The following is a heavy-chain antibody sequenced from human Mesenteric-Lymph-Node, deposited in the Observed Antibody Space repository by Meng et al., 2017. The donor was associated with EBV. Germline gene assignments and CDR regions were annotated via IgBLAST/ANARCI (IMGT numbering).Heavy chain of an antibody. V-gene: IGHV2-5*02. CDR2: IYWDGDD. Sequence: QIPRKESGPTLVKPTETLTLTCTFSAFSLSTIGGVAWIRQPPGKALEWLALIYWDGDDRYSPSLKSRLTITKDTSKNQVVLTMTNMAPVDTATYYCVHTPTRTYFLGDYWGQGTLVTVSS. CDR1: AFSLSTIGG. D-gene: IGHD1-26*01. J-gene: IGHJ4*02. CDR3: VHTPTRTYFLGDY.